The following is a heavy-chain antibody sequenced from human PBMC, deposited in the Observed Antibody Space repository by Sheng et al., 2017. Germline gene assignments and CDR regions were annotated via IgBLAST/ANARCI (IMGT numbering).Heavy chain of an antibody. CDR3: ARVGLELCFGCFDS. Sequence: QVQLQESGPGLVKPSQTPVPHLQCLWWLHRQSRSLLTWIRQPPGKGLEWIGYIHYSGTTYYTPPSLNSRLTMSVDMSKNQFSLKLSSVTAADTAVYYCARVGLELCFGCFDSWGQGTLVTVSS. CDR1: WLHRQSRSL. J-gene: IGHJ4*02. D-gene: IGHD1-7*01. V-gene: IGHV4-30-4*08. CDR2: IHYSGTT.